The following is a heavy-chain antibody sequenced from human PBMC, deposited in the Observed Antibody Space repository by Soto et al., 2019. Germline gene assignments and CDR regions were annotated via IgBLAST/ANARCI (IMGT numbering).Heavy chain of an antibody. CDR3: ARHQYYYDSSGYTLDY. CDR1: GGSISSSTYY. V-gene: IGHV4-39*01. CDR2: VYYSGST. J-gene: IGHJ4*02. D-gene: IGHD3-22*01. Sequence: SETLSLTGTVSGGSISSSTYYWGWIRRPPGKGLEWIGSVYYSGSTYYNPSLKSRVTISVDTSNNQFSLKLNSVTAADTAVYYCARHQYYYDSSGYTLDYWGQGTLVTVSS.